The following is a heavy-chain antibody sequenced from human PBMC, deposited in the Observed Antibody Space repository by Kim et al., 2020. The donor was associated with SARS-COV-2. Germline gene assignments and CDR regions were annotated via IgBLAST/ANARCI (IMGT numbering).Heavy chain of an antibody. J-gene: IGHJ4*02. CDR3: ARVLGYYFDY. V-gene: IGHV4-30-2*01. D-gene: IGHD3-3*02. CDR2: ST. Sequence: STYHNPSPKSGVTISVDRAKNQFSLKLSSVTAADTAVYYCARVLGYYFDYWGQGTLVTVSS.